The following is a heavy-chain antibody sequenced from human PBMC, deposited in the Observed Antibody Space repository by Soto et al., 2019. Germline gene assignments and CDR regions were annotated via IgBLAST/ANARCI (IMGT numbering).Heavy chain of an antibody. V-gene: IGHV4-61*01. CDR1: GGSVSSGSYY. Sequence: SETLSLTCAVSGGSVSSGSYYWTWIRQPPGRGLEWIGYIYYTGITDSNPSLKSRVTISLDRSRNQFSLNLKSVTAADTAVYYCVRVPGGLYRGSDYWGQGTLVTVSS. D-gene: IGHD1-26*01. J-gene: IGHJ4*02. CDR2: IYYTGIT. CDR3: VRVPGGLYRGSDY.